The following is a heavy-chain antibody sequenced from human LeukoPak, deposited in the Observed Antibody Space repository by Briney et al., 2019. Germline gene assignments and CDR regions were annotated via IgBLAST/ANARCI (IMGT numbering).Heavy chain of an antibody. J-gene: IGHJ3*02. CDR3: ARDPSLGYCSGGSCFGASFDI. D-gene: IGHD2-15*01. CDR1: GYTFTNYG. CDR2: ISGYNGNSKYDGNT. V-gene: IGHV1-18*01. Sequence: PGASVKVSCKASGYTFTNYGISWVRQDPGQGLEWMGWISGYNGNSKYDGNTNYAQNFQGRVTMTTDASTSTAYMELRSLRSDDTAVYYCARDPSLGYCSGGSCFGASFDIWGQGTMVTVSS.